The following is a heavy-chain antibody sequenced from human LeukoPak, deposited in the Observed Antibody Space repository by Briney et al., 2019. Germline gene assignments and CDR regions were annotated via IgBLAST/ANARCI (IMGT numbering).Heavy chain of an antibody. J-gene: IGHJ6*02. V-gene: IGHV4-4*02. CDR3: ARAPPSEDYGSGSPFDGMDV. CDR2: IYHSGST. D-gene: IGHD3-10*01. CDR1: GGSISSSNW. Sequence: SGTLSLTCAVSGGSISSSNWWSWVRQPPGKGLEWIGEIYHSGSTNYNPSLKSRVTISVDKSKNQFSLKLSSVTAADTAVYYCARAPPSEDYGSGSPFDGMDVWGQGTTVTVSS.